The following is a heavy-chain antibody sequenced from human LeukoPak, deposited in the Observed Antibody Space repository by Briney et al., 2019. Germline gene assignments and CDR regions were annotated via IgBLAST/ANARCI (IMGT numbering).Heavy chain of an antibody. CDR2: INWNGGST. CDR1: GFTFYDYG. D-gene: IGHD5-12*01. V-gene: IGHV3-20*04. J-gene: IGHJ3*02. CDR3: ARDDDATDAFDI. Sequence: GGSLRLSCAASGFTFYDYGMSWVRHAPGKGLEWGSGINWNGGSTGYADSVKGRFTISRDNAKTSLYLQMNSLRAEDTALYYCARDDDATDAFDIWGQGTMVTVSS.